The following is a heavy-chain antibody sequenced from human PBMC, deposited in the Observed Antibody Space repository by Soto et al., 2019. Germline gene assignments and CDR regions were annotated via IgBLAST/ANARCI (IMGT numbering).Heavy chain of an antibody. V-gene: IGHV1-69*12. CDR1: RGTFSSYA. Sequence: QVQLVQSGAEVKKPGSSVKVSCKASRGTFSSYAINWVRQAPGQGLEWMGGIIPIFGTADYAQKFQGRVPITADEATSRAYMELSSLRSEDTAVYYCASRITGSPNYSYGMDVWGQGTTVSVSS. CDR3: ASRITGSPNYSYGMDV. J-gene: IGHJ6*02. CDR2: IIPIFGTA. D-gene: IGHD1-20*01.